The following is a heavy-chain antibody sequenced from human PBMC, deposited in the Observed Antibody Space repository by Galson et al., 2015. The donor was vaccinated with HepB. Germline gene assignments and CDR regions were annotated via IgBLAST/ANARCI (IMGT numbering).Heavy chain of an antibody. V-gene: IGHV3-30-3*01. D-gene: IGHD1-7*01. CDR3: ARTGTMEDYYYYGMDV. CDR1: GFTFSSYA. J-gene: IGHJ6*02. CDR2: ISYDGSNK. Sequence: SLRLSCAASGFTFSSYAMHWVRQAPGKGLEWVAVISYDGSNKYYADSVKGRFTISRDNSKNTLYLQMNSLRAEDTAVYYCARTGTMEDYYYYGMDVWGQGTTVTLSS.